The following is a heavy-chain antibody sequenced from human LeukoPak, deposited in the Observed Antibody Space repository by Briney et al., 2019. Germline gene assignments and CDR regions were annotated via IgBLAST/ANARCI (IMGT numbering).Heavy chain of an antibody. CDR2: IYYTGST. D-gene: IGHD3-10*01. Sequence: SETLSLTCTVSGGSVSDYYWSWIRQSPGKGLEWIGYIYYTGSTSYNPSLRSRVTMSADTSKNQFSLKLSSVTVADTAVYYCARGRSSMVRGYYYYYMDVWGKGTTVTISS. J-gene: IGHJ6*03. CDR1: GGSVSDYY. CDR3: ARGRSSMVRGYYYYYMDV. V-gene: IGHV4-59*02.